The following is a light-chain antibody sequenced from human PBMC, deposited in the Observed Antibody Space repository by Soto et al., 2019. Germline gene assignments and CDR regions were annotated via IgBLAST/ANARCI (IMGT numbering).Light chain of an antibody. CDR3: CSYTSTSALDV. CDR1: STDVGYYNR. CDR2: EVR. J-gene: IGLJ1*01. V-gene: IGLV2-18*02. Sequence: QSALTQPASVSGSPGHSITISCTGTSTDVGYYNRVSWYQQPPGTAPKLIIYEVRNRPSGVPDRFFGSKSGNTASLTISGLQAEEEGDYYCCSYTSTSALDVFGTGTKLTVL.